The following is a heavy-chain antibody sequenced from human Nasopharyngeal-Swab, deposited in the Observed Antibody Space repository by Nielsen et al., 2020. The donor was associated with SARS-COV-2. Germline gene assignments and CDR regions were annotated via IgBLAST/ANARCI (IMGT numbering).Heavy chain of an antibody. CDR3: ARDYGDYSYFDY. D-gene: IGHD4-17*01. CDR2: IYYSGST. V-gene: IGHV4-59*01. CDR1: GGSISSYY. J-gene: IGHJ4*02. Sequence: SETLSLTCTVSGGSISSYYWNWIRQPPGKGLEWIGYIYYSGSTNYNPSLKSRVTISVDTSKNQFSLKLSSVTAADTAVYYCARDYGDYSYFDYWGQGTLVTVSS.